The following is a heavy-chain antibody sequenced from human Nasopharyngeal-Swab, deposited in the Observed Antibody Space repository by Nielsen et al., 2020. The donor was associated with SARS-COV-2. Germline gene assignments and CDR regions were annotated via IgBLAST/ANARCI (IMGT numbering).Heavy chain of an antibody. D-gene: IGHD5-24*01. Sequence: GGSLRLSCAVSGLPFNNYAVTWVRQAPGKGLEWVSIISSSGTGTYYADYVKGRFTISRDNSKNTLYLQMNSLRAEDSAIYYCAKSRGDTTMAHYYYYLDVWGKGTTVTVSS. J-gene: IGHJ6*03. CDR3: AKSRGDTTMAHYYYYLDV. CDR1: GLPFNNYA. V-gene: IGHV3-23*01. CDR2: ISSSGTGT.